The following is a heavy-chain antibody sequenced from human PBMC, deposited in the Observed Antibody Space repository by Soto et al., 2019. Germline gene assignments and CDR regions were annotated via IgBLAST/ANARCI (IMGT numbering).Heavy chain of an antibody. D-gene: IGHD6-13*01. CDR2: FDPEGGET. Sequence: GASVKVSCKVSVYTLTELSMHWVRQAPGKGLEWMGGFDPEGGETIYAQKFQGRVTMTEDTSTDTAYMELSSLRSEDTAVYYCATLYSSSWFNFDYWGQGTLVTVSS. J-gene: IGHJ4*02. CDR1: VYTLTELS. CDR3: ATLYSSSWFNFDY. V-gene: IGHV1-24*01.